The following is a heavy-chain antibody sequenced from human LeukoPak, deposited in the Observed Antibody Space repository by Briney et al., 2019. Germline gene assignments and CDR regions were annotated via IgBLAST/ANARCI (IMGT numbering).Heavy chain of an antibody. CDR1: GFTFSSYG. Sequence: VGSPRVSCAASGFTFSSYGMHWVRQAPGKGLEWVAVIWYDGSNKYYADSVKGPFTISRDSSKNTLYLQMNSLRAEDTAVYYCAREGGSYGSGYYFDYWGQGTLASVSS. V-gene: IGHV3-33*01. D-gene: IGHD3-10*01. CDR3: AREGGSYGSGYYFDY. CDR2: IWYDGSNK. J-gene: IGHJ4*02.